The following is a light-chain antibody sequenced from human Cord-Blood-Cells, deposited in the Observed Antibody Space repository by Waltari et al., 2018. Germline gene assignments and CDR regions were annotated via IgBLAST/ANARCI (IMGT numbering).Light chain of an antibody. V-gene: IGKV3-15*01. CDR1: QSVSSN. CDR3: QQYNNWPPLT. CDR2: GAS. Sequence: DIVMTQSLATLSVSPGERATLSCRASQSVSSNLAWYQQKPGQAPRLLIYGASTRATGIPARFSGSGPGTEFTLTISSLQSEDFAVYYCQQYNNWPPLTFGGGTKVEIK. J-gene: IGKJ4*01.